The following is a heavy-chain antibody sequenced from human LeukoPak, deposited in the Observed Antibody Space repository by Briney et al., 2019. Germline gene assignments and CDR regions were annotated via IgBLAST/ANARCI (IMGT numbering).Heavy chain of an antibody. Sequence: ASVKVSCKTSGYIFTMYYMHWVRQAPEQGLEWMGLINPSDGSTSYAQQFQGRVTMTRDMSTTTVYIELSSLRSEDTAVYYCASIGKPAAIAYFDYWGQGTLVTVSS. CDR3: ASIGKPAAIAYFDY. D-gene: IGHD2-2*01. CDR2: INPSDGST. V-gene: IGHV1-46*01. J-gene: IGHJ4*02. CDR1: GYIFTMYY.